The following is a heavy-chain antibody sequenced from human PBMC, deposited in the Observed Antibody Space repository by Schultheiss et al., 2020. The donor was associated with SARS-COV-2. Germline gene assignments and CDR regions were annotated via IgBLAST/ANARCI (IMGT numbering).Heavy chain of an antibody. CDR1: GYTFTSYG. D-gene: IGHD1-1*01. CDR3: AGFDWTQAEGYYYYYIDV. Sequence: ASVKVSCKASGYTFTSYGISWVRQAPGQGLEWMGWISAYNGNTNYAQKLQGRVTITADESTSTAYMELSSLRSEDTAVYYCAGFDWTQAEGYYYYYIDVWGKGTTVTVSS. J-gene: IGHJ6*03. CDR2: ISAYNGNT. V-gene: IGHV1-18*04.